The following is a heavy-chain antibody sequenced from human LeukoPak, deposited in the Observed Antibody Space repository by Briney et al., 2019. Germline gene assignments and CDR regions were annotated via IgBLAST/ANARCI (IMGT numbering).Heavy chain of an antibody. CDR2: LYYSGKT. J-gene: IGHJ4*02. CDR3: ARHPHYYFDNSAR. Sequence: PSQTLSLTCSVSGGSISRGDYWNWTRQHPGKGLEWIGSLYYSGKTYYNPSLKSRVTISVDTSKNQLSLRLSSVTAADTAVYYCARHPHYYFDNSARWGQGTLVTVSS. CDR1: GGSISRGDY. D-gene: IGHD3-22*01. V-gene: IGHV4-39*01.